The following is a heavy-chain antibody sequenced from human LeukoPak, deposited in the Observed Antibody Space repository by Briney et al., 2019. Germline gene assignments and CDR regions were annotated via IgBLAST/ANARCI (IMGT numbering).Heavy chain of an antibody. V-gene: IGHV4-4*02. CDR2: MYHDGYT. D-gene: IGHD6-19*01. J-gene: IGHJ3*02. Sequence: SGTLSLTCAVSGGSISNTDHWNWVRQPPGTGLEWIGEMYHDGYTNYNPSLKSRVTVSVDKSKNHFSLKLTSVTAADTAVYYCARSRGAVAGWSFDIWGQGKVVTVSS. CDR3: ARSRGAVAGWSFDI. CDR1: GGSISNTDH.